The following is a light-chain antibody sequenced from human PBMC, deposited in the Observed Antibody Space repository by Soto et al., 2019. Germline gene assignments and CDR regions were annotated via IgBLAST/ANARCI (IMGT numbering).Light chain of an antibody. Sequence: DILMTQSPATLSVSPGETATISCRASQSVGSNLAWYQQKPGQAPRLLIYGASTIATGIPARFSGSGSGTELTLTISSLQSEDFAIYFCQQYNNWPPDRTFGQGTKVDIK. CDR2: GAS. CDR1: QSVGSN. J-gene: IGKJ1*01. V-gene: IGKV3-15*01. CDR3: QQYNNWPPDRT.